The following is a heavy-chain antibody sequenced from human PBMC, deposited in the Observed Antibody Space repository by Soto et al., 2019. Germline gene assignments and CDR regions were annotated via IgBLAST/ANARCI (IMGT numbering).Heavy chain of an antibody. CDR1: GFSVGDYA. V-gene: IGHV3-49*03. CDR3: TRDIGRSWTQYYFDY. CDR2: IRSKAYGGTT. J-gene: IGHJ4*02. D-gene: IGHD1-26*01. Sequence: GGSLRLGCTASGFSVGDYAMSGFRQAPGKGLEWVGFIRSKAYGGTTEYAASVKGRFTISRDDSKSIAYLQMNSLKTEDTAVYYCTRDIGRSWTQYYFDYWGQGTLVTVSS.